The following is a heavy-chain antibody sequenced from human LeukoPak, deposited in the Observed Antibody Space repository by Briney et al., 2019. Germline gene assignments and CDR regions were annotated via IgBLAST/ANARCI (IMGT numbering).Heavy chain of an antibody. D-gene: IGHD5-24*01. CDR1: GYTFTSYY. V-gene: IGHV1-46*01. Sequence: ASVKVSCKASGYTFTSYYIHWVRQAPGQGLEWMGLINPSGGSSNYAQKFQGRVTMTRDTSTSTVYMELSSLRSDDTAVYYCARVLNGYNIRDYFDYWGQGTLVTVSS. J-gene: IGHJ4*02. CDR2: INPSGGSS. CDR3: ARVLNGYNIRDYFDY.